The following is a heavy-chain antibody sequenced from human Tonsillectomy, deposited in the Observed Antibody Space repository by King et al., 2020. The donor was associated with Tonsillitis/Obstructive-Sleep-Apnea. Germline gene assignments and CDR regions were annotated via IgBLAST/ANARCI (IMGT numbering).Heavy chain of an antibody. CDR3: AHMISGLVYDRQSIQMAYYYYMDV. D-gene: IGHD3/OR15-3a*01. CDR1: GFSLSTSGVG. V-gene: IGHV2-5*02. J-gene: IGHJ6*03. Sequence: TLQESGPTLVKPPQTLTLTCTFSGFSLSTSGVGVGWIRQPPGKALEWLALIYWDDDKRYSPSLKSRLTITKDTSKNQVVLTMTNMYLVDTATYYCAHMISGLVYDRQSIQMAYYYYMDVWGKGTTVTVSS. CDR2: IYWDDDK.